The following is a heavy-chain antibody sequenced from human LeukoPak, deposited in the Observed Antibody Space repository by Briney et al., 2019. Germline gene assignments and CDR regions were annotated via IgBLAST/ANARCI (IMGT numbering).Heavy chain of an antibody. J-gene: IGHJ5*02. CDR2: INHSGST. Sequence: SETLSLTCAVYGGSFSGYYWSWIRQPPGKGLEWLGEINHSGSTNYNPSLKSRVTISVDTSKNQFSLKLSSVTAADTAVYYCARLVGDYVEWWFDPWGQGTLVTVSS. CDR1: GGSFSGYY. CDR3: ARLVGDYVEWWFDP. D-gene: IGHD4-17*01. V-gene: IGHV4-34*01.